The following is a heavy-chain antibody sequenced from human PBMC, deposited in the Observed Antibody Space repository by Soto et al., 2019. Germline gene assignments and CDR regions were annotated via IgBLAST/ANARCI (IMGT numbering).Heavy chain of an antibody. CDR1: GGSISSYY. CDR2: IYYSGSN. D-gene: IGHD6-19*01. Sequence: QVQLQESGPGLVKPSETLSLTCTVSGGSISSYYWSWIRQPPGKGLEWIGSIYYSGSNYYNPSLKSRVTISVDTSKNQFSLKLSSVTAADTAVYYCAIDSSGWNYYFDYWGQGTLVTVSS. V-gene: IGHV4-59*05. CDR3: AIDSSGWNYYFDY. J-gene: IGHJ4*02.